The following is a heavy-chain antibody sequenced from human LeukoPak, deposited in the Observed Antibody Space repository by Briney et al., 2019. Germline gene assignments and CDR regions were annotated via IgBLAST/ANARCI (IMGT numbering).Heavy chain of an antibody. CDR1: GFTFSSYA. J-gene: IGHJ5*02. CDR3: ARGLLDWLSGFDP. V-gene: IGHV3-74*01. D-gene: IGHD3-9*01. Sequence: PGGSLRLSCAASGFTFSSYAMSWVRQAPGKGLVWVSRINSDGSSTSYADSVKGRFTISRDNAKNTLYLQMNSLRAEDTAVYYCARGLLDWLSGFDPWGQGTLVTVSS. CDR2: INSDGSST.